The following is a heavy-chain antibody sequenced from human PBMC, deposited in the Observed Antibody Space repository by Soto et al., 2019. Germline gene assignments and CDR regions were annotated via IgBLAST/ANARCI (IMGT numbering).Heavy chain of an antibody. J-gene: IGHJ4*02. CDR3: ARVAVATIEFDY. D-gene: IGHD5-12*01. CDR1: GGSISSYY. CDR2: IYYSGST. V-gene: IGHV4-59*01. Sequence: PSETLSLTCTVSGGSISSYYWSWIRQPPGKGLEWIGYIYYSGSTNYNPSLKSRVTISVDTSKNQFSLKLSSVTAADTAVYYCARVAVATIEFDYWGQGTLVTVSS.